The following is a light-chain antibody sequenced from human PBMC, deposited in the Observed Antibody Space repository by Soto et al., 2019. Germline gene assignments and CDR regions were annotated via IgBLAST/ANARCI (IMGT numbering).Light chain of an antibody. CDR3: QQSYSAPKT. Sequence: DIQMTQSPSSLSASVGDRVTITCRASQSISTYIYWYQQKPGKAPKFLIYDASSLQSGVPSRFSGSGAGTDFTLTISGLQPEEFATYYCQQSYSAPKTFGQGTKVEIK. J-gene: IGKJ1*01. V-gene: IGKV1-39*01. CDR2: DAS. CDR1: QSISTY.